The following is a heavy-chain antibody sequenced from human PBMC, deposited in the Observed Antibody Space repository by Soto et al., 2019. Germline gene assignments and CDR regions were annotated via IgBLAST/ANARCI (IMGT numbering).Heavy chain of an antibody. J-gene: IGHJ4*02. CDR3: ARDQRNYFDY. V-gene: IGHV3-66*03. CDR1: GFTFSNAW. Sequence: GGSLRLSCAASGFTFSNAWMSWVRQAPGKGLEWVGRIKSNKYYADSVKGRFTISRDNSKNTLYLQMNSLRAEDTAVYYCARDQRNYFDYWGQGTLVTVSS. CDR2: IKSNK.